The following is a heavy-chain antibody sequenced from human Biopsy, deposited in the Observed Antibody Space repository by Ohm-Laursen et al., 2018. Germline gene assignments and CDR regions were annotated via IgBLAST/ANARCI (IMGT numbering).Heavy chain of an antibody. J-gene: IGHJ4*02. CDR1: GFTFTTYA. CDR2: ISASGASM. Sequence: GSLRLSCSASGFTFTTYAMSWVRQTPGKGLEWVSIISASGASMYYADSVKGRFTISRDNSENTLYPQMNSLRAEDTALFYCAKSLAVSGHCFDDWGQGTLVTVSS. V-gene: IGHV3-23*01. D-gene: IGHD3-3*02. CDR3: AKSLAVSGHCFDD.